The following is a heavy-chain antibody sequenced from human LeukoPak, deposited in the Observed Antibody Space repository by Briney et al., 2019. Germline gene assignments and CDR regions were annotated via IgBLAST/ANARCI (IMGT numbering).Heavy chain of an antibody. J-gene: IGHJ5*02. Sequence: SETLSLTCTVPLGSLSSHYWSWIRQPPGKGLEWIGYTYYSGSTNYNPSLKSRVTISVDTSKNQFSLKLSSVTAADTAVYYCAGQYSSGWYGSVGNWFDPWGQGTLVTLSS. V-gene: IGHV4-59*11. D-gene: IGHD6-19*01. CDR1: LGSLSSHY. CDR2: TYYSGST. CDR3: AGQYSSGWYGSVGNWFDP.